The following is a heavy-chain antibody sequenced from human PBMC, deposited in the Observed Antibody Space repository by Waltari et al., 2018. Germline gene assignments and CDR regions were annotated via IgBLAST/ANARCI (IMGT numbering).Heavy chain of an antibody. D-gene: IGHD6-19*01. CDR3: VRGSSGWYGTDF. CDR1: VFTFGDTW. CDR2: MNSDATIK. J-gene: IGHJ4*02. Sequence: EVKLVESGGGLVQPGGSLILSCEASVFTFGDTWMHWVGQAPGKGLVWVSRMNSDATIKDYADSVKGRFTISRDNAENTLYLQMNSLRIEDTAIYYCVRGSSGWYGTDFWGQGTLVTVSS. V-gene: IGHV3-74*01.